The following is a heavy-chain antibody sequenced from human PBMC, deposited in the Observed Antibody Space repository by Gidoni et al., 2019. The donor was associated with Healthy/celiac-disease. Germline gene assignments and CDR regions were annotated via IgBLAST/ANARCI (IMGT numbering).Heavy chain of an antibody. Sequence: QVQLQQWGAGLLKPSETLSLTCAVYGGSFSGYYWRWIRQPPGKGLEWIGEINHSGSTNYNPSLKSRVTISVDTSKNQFSLKLSSVTAADTAVYYCARGFLAAAGLWYYYYYYGMDVWGQGTTVTVSS. D-gene: IGHD6-13*01. J-gene: IGHJ6*02. CDR2: INHSGST. CDR1: GGSFSGYY. V-gene: IGHV4-34*01. CDR3: ARGFLAAAGLWYYYYYYGMDV.